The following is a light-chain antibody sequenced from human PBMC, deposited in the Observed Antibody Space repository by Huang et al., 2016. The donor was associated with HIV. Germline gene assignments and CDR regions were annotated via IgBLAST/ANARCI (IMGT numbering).Light chain of an antibody. CDR3: MEALKTPYT. Sequence: DIVMIQSPLSLPVTPGEPASIFCRSSQSLLHTNAYNYLDWYLQKPGQSPQLLIYLGSSRASGVPDRCSGGGSGTRFSLNISRVEAEDAGIYYCMEALKTPYTFGQGTKLEIK. J-gene: IGKJ2*01. V-gene: IGKV2-28*01. CDR1: QSLLHTNAYNY. CDR2: LGS.